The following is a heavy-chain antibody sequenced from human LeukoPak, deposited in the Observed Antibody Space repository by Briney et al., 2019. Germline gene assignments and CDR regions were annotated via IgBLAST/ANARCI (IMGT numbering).Heavy chain of an antibody. CDR2: INPNSGGT. D-gene: IGHD2-8*01. Sequence: ASVKVSCKAPGYTFTGYYMHWVRQAPGQGLEWMGWINPNSGGTNYAQKFQGRVTMTRDTSISTACMELSRLRSDDTAVDYCARDVVYIVLMVSAADAFDIWGQGTMVTVSS. V-gene: IGHV1-2*02. J-gene: IGHJ3*02. CDR1: GYTFTGYY. CDR3: ARDVVYIVLMVSAADAFDI.